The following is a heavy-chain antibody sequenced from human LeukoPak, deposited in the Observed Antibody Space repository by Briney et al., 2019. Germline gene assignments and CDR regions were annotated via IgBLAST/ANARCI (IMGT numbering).Heavy chain of an antibody. CDR3: ARKKRITIFGVAGDDAFAI. CDR2: INPNSGGT. J-gene: IGHJ3*02. V-gene: IGHV1-2*02. Sequence: ASVKVSCKASGYTFTGYYMHWVRQAPGQGLEWMRWINPNSGGTNYAQKFQGRVTMTRDTSISTAYMELSRLRSDDTAVYYCARKKRITIFGVAGDDAFAIWGQGTMVTVSS. CDR1: GYTFTGYY. D-gene: IGHD3-3*01.